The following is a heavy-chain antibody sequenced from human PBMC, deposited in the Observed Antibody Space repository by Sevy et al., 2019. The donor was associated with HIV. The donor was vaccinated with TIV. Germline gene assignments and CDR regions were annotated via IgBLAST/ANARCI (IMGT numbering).Heavy chain of an antibody. D-gene: IGHD2-2*01. CDR2: IYNSGST. J-gene: IGHJ6*02. CDR1: GGFVTSTSYY. Sequence: SETLSLTCTVSGGFVTSTSYYWAWIRQSPGKGLEWIGSIYNSGSTYYHPSLKSRVTISVHTSKNQFSLKLSSVTAADTAVYYSARRYCSSTSGYVPGYYGMDVWGQGTTVTVSS. CDR3: ARRYCSSTSGYVPGYYGMDV. V-gene: IGHV4-39*01.